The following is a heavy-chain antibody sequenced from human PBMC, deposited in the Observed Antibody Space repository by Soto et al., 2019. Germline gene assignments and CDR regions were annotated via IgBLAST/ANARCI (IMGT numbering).Heavy chain of an antibody. CDR1: GYTFTSYG. CDR2: ISAYNGNT. D-gene: IGHD3-22*01. J-gene: IGHJ4*02. V-gene: IGHV1-18*04. CDR3: AREYTYYYDSSGYYQRGAIDY. Sequence: ASVKVSCKASGYTFTSYGISWVRQAPGQGLEWMGWISAYNGNTNYAQKLQGRVTMTTDTSTSTAYMELRSLRSDDTAVYYCAREYTYYYDSSGYYQRGAIDYWGQGTLVTAPQ.